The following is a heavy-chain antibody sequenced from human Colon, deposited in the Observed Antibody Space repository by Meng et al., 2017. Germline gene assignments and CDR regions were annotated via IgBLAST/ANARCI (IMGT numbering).Heavy chain of an antibody. Sequence: ASVKVSCKASGYSITRNGMNWVRQAPGQGLEWIGWINTDTGNPTYVPGFRGRFVFSLDTSVNTAYLEISSLKSEDTGVYYCAREPQHFDYWGQGTLVTVSS. CDR3: AREPQHFDY. V-gene: IGHV7-4-1*02. CDR1: GYSITRNG. J-gene: IGHJ4*02. CDR2: INTDTGNP.